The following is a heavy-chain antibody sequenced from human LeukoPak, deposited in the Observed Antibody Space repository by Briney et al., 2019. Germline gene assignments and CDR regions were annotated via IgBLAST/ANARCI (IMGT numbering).Heavy chain of an antibody. CDR3: AKDMGSSSWALDY. CDR2: MSSDGSKT. CDR1: GFTFSSYG. Sequence: GGSLRLSCAASGFTFSSYGMHWVRQAPGKGLEWVAFMSSDGSKTHYVDSVKGRFTISRDKSENTLYLQMNSLRTEDTAVYYCAKDMGSSSWALDYWGQGTLVIVSS. D-gene: IGHD6-6*01. V-gene: IGHV3-30*02. J-gene: IGHJ4*02.